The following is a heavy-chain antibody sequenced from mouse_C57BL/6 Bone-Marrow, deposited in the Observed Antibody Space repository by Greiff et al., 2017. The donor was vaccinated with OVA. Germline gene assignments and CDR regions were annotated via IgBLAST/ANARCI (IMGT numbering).Heavy chain of an antibody. Sequence: EVKVVESGGGLVQPGGSLSLSCAASGFTFTDYYMSWVRQPPGKALEWLGFIRNKANGYTTEYSASVKGRFTISRDNSQSILYLQMNALRAEDSATYDCARYMNGSSLYWYFDVWGTGTTVTVSS. J-gene: IGHJ1*03. V-gene: IGHV7-3*01. CDR1: GFTFTDYY. CDR2: IRNKANGYTT. CDR3: ARYMNGSSLYWYFDV. D-gene: IGHD1-1*01.